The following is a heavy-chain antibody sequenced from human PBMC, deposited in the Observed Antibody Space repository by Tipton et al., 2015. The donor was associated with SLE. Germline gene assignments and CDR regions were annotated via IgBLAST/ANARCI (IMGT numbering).Heavy chain of an antibody. Sequence: LRLSCAVYGGSFSGYSWSWIRQPPGKGLEWIGQTNPSGNTNYNPSRKSRVTISVDTSNNQLSLKLTSVTAADTAVYYCARGAKERITLVRVRPYSVDYWGQGSLVTVSS. CDR2: TNPSGNT. J-gene: IGHJ4*01. CDR3: ARGAKERITLVRVRPYSVDY. V-gene: IGHV4-34*01. D-gene: IGHD3-10*01. CDR1: GGSFSGYS.